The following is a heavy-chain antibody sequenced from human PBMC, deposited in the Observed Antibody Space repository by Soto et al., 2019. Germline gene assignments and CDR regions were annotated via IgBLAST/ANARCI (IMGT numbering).Heavy chain of an antibody. CDR2: ISSTGNTI. D-gene: IGHD3-10*01. Sequence: GGSLRLSCAASGFTFNSYSMNWVRQVPGKGLEWVSYISSTGNTIYYADSVKGRFTMSRDNAKNSLYLQMNSLRDDDTAVYYCARATGRNFDYWGQGTLVTVSS. CDR1: GFTFNSYS. J-gene: IGHJ4*02. V-gene: IGHV3-48*02. CDR3: ARATGRNFDY.